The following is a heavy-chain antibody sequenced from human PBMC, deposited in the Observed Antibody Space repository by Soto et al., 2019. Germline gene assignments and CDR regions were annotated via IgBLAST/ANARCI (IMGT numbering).Heavy chain of an antibody. CDR3: ARVMLWFGGLPSHYYYGMDV. V-gene: IGHV3-21*01. CDR2: ISGSGTYV. Sequence: PGGSLRLSCAASGFTFSDYSMNWARQAPGKGLEWVSSISGSGTYVYYADSVKGRFTISRDNAKNSLYLQMNSLRAEDTTVYYCARVMLWFGGLPSHYYYGMDVWGRGTTVTVSS. J-gene: IGHJ6*02. CDR1: GFTFSDYS. D-gene: IGHD3-10*01.